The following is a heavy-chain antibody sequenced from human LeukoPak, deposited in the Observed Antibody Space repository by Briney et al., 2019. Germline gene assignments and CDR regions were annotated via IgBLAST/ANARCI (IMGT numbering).Heavy chain of an antibody. Sequence: SSGTLSLTCAVSGGSISSSNWWSWVRQPPGKGLEWIGEIYHSGSTNYNPSLKSRVTISVDTSKNQFSLKLSSVTAADTAVYYCATESVVPAAFAFDIWGQGTMVTVSS. CDR1: GGSISSSNW. CDR3: ATESVVPAAFAFDI. V-gene: IGHV4-4*02. J-gene: IGHJ3*02. CDR2: IYHSGST. D-gene: IGHD2-2*01.